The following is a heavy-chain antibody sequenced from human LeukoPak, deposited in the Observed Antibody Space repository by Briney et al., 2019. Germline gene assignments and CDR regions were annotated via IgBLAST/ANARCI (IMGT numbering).Heavy chain of an antibody. D-gene: IGHD2-21*02. CDR3: ARTNCGGDCYNLYYYGMDV. CDR2: IIPILGIA. Sequence: ASVKVSCKASGGTFSSYAISWVRQAPGQGLEWMGRIIPILGIANYAQKFQGRVTITADKSTSTAYMELSSLRSEDTAVYYCARTNCGGDCYNLYYYGMDVWGQGTTVTVSS. CDR1: GGTFSSYA. J-gene: IGHJ6*02. V-gene: IGHV1-69*04.